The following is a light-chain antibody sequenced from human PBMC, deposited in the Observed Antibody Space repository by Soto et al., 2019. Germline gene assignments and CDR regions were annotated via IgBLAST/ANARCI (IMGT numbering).Light chain of an antibody. V-gene: IGKV3-15*01. J-gene: IGKJ1*01. CDR1: QSISNN. CDR3: QQYNKWPPWT. CDR2: SAF. Sequence: EFVLTQSPATLSLSPGERATLSCRASQSISNNLAWYQQKPGQAPRLVIYSAFTRATGIPARFSGSGSGTEFTLTISSLQSEDFAVYYCQQYNKWPPWTFGQGTKVDI.